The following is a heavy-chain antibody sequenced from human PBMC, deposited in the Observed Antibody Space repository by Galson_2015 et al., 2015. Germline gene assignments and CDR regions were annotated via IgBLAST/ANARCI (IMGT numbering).Heavy chain of an antibody. V-gene: IGHV3-33*01. CDR3: ERDHGVYEDYYFDY. D-gene: IGHD5/OR15-5a*01. Sequence: SLRLACAASGFTFSSYGMHWVRQAPGKGLEWVAVIWYDGSNKYYADSVKGRFTISRDNSKNTLYLQMNSLRAEDTAVYYCERDHGVYEDYYFDYWGQGTLVTVSS. CDR2: IWYDGSNK. J-gene: IGHJ4*02. CDR1: GFTFSSYG.